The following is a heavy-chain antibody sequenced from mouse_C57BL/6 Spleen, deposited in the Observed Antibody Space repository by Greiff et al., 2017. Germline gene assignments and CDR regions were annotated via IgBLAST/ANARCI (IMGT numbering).Heavy chain of an antibody. CDR1: GFTFSSHT. CDR3: AREGGYYYYAMDY. V-gene: IGHV5-9*01. Sequence: EVMLVESGGGLVKPGGSLKLSCAASGFTFSSHTISWVRQTPEKRLEWVATISGGGGNTYYPDSVKGRFTISRDNAKNTLYLQMSSLRSEDTALYYCAREGGYYYYAMDYWGQGTSVTVSS. J-gene: IGHJ4*01. CDR2: ISGGGGNT. D-gene: IGHD2-3*01.